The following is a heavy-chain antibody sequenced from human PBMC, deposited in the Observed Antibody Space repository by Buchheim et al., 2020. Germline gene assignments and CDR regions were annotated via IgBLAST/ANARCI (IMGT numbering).Heavy chain of an antibody. CDR1: GFTFSSYE. V-gene: IGHV3-48*03. J-gene: IGHJ4*02. CDR3: ARDRSFGVVNNFDY. CDR2: ITSGGGTM. Sequence: EVRLVESGGDLVQPGGSLRLSCAASGFTFSSYEMNWVRQAPGKGLEWVSYITSGGGTMFYADSVKGRLTISRDNAKNSLYLQMNSLRAEDTAVYYCARDRSFGVVNNFDYWGQGTL. D-gene: IGHD3-3*01.